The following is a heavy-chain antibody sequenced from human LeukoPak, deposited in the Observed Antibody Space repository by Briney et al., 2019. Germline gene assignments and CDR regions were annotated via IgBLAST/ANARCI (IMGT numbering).Heavy chain of an antibody. CDR2: ISPNSGGT. J-gene: IGHJ4*02. CDR3: ARADEAELDIDY. CDR1: GYTFTGYY. D-gene: IGHD3-9*01. Sequence: ASVKVSCKTSGYTFTGYYLHWVRQAPGQGLEWMGWISPNSGGTHYAETFQGRVTMTRDTSISTAYMELSRLRSDDTAVYYCARADEAELDIDYWGQGTLVTVSS. V-gene: IGHV1-2*02.